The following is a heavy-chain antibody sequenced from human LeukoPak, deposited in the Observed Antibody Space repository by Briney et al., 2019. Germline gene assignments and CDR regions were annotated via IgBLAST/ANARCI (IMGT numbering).Heavy chain of an antibody. CDR2: IYYSGST. CDR3: ARVHYDFWSGYYNYFDY. J-gene: IGHJ4*02. V-gene: IGHV4-30-4*07. D-gene: IGHD3-3*01. Sequence: SETLSLTCAVSGGSISSGGYSWSWIRQPPGKGLEWIGYIYYSGSTYYNPSLKSRVTISVDTSKNQFSLKLSSVTAADTAVYYCARVHYDFWSGYYNYFDYWGQGTLVTVSS. CDR1: GGSISSGGYS.